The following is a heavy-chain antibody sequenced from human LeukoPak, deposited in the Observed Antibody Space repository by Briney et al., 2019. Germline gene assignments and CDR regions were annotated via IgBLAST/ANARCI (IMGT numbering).Heavy chain of an antibody. CDR1: GGSFSGYY. V-gene: IGHV4-59*10. CDR2: IYTSGST. D-gene: IGHD6-19*01. Sequence: KPSETLSLTCAVYGGSFSGYYWSWIRQPAGKGLEWIGRIYTSGSTNYNPSLKSRVTMSVDTSKNQFSLKLSSVTAADTAVYYCASDGGWSWFDPWGQGTLVTVSS. J-gene: IGHJ5*02. CDR3: ASDGGWSWFDP.